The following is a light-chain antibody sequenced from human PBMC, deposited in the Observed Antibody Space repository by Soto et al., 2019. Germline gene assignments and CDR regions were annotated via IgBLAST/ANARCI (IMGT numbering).Light chain of an antibody. J-gene: IGKJ1*01. CDR1: QSISWW. V-gene: IGKV1-5*01. CDR3: QQYSSYST. Sequence: DIRMTQSPSTLSASVGDRVTITCRASQSISWWLAWYQQKPGKAPNLLIYDASNLGSGVPSRFSGSGAGTEFTLTISSLQPDDFATYYCQQYSSYSTFGQGTKVDIK. CDR2: DAS.